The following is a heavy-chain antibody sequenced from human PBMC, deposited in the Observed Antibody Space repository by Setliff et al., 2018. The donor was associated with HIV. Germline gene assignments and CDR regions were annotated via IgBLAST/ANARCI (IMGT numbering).Heavy chain of an antibody. CDR1: GFTVSSSY. CDR2: IYSDGST. Sequence: GSLRLSCEVSGFTVSSSYMAWVRQAPGKGLEWVSTIYSDGSTYHRDSVKGRFTLSRDNSKNTVYLQVGSLRPDDTAMYYCARSRPYNSALDYWGQGTLVTVSS. V-gene: IGHV3-66*02. D-gene: IGHD6-25*01. J-gene: IGHJ4*02. CDR3: ARSRPYNSALDY.